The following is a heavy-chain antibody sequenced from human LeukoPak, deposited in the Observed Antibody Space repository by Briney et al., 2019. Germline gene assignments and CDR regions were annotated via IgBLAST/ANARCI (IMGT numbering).Heavy chain of an antibody. CDR1: GFPVSSNY. J-gene: IGHJ4*02. V-gene: IGHV3-53*01. D-gene: IGHD3/OR15-3a*01. CDR2: IYSGGST. CDR3: ARVDVEGYYFDY. Sequence: GSLRLSCAASGFPVSSNYMSWVRQAPGKGLEWVSVIYSGGSTYYADSVKGRFTISRDNSKNTLYLQMNSLRAEDTAVYYCARVDVEGYYFDYWGQGTLVTVSS.